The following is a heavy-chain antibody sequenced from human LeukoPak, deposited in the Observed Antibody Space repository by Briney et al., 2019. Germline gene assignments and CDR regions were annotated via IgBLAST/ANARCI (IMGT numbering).Heavy chain of an antibody. CDR1: GYTFTSFG. V-gene: IGHV1-18*01. CDR2: ISAYNGNT. Sequence: ASVKVSCKASGYTFTSFGGSWVRQAPGQGLEWMGWISAYNGNTNYAQKLQGRVTMTTDTSTNTAYMELRSLRSDVTAVYYCARGYCSSTNCYRFDYWGQGTLVTVSS. D-gene: IGHD2-2*02. CDR3: ARGYCSSTNCYRFDY. J-gene: IGHJ4*02.